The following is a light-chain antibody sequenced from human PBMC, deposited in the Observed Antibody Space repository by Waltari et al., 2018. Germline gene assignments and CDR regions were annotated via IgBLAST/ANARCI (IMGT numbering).Light chain of an antibody. Sequence: EVVLTQSPATLSLSLGDRATLSCRASQYLRAQLAWYQQKPGQAPRLLIYDASKRATGIPARFSGSGSGTDFTLTISSLEPDDFAVYYCQQRISWPLTFGHGTRVENK. V-gene: IGKV3-11*01. CDR3: QQRISWPLT. J-gene: IGKJ5*01. CDR2: DAS. CDR1: QYLRAQ.